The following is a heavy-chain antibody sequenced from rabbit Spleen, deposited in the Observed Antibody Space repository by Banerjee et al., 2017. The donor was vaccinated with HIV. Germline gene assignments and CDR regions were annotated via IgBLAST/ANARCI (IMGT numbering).Heavy chain of an antibody. J-gene: IGHJ4*01. CDR3: VRAAAYAGSSYPTLEV. CDR2: INAVTGKA. D-gene: IGHD8-1*01. V-gene: IGHV1S45*01. CDR1: GFSFSNKAV. Sequence: QEQLVESGGGLVKPGASLTLTCKASGFSFSNKAVMCWVRQAPGKGLEWIACINAVTGKAVYASWAKGRFTFSKTSSTTVTLQMTSLTAADTATYFCVRAAAYAGSSYPTLEVWGPGTLVTVS.